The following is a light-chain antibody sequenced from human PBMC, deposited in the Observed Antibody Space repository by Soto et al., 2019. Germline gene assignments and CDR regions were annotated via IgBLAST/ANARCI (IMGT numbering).Light chain of an antibody. CDR3: QQYYSNPWT. Sequence: DIVMTQSPDSLAVSLGERATINCKSSQSVLYSSNNKNYLAWYQQKPGQPPKLLIYWASTRESGVPDRFSGSGSGTDFTLTISSLQAEDVAVYYCQQYYSNPWTFDQGTKVDIK. V-gene: IGKV4-1*01. CDR1: QSVLYSSNNKNY. J-gene: IGKJ1*01. CDR2: WAS.